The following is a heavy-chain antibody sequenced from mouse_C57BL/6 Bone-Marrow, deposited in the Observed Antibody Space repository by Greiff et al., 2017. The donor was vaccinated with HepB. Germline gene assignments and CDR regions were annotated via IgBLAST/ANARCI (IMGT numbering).Heavy chain of an antibody. Sequence: VQLQQPGAELVKPGASVKLSCKASGYTFTSYWMHWVKQRPGQGLEWIGMIHPNSGSTNYNEKFKSKATLTVDKSSSTAYMQLSSLTSEDSAVYYCARAGWLTAWFAYWGQVTLVTVSA. J-gene: IGHJ3*01. CDR3: ARAGWLTAWFAY. V-gene: IGHV1-64*01. CDR2: IHPNSGST. CDR1: GYTFTSYW. D-gene: IGHD2-3*01.